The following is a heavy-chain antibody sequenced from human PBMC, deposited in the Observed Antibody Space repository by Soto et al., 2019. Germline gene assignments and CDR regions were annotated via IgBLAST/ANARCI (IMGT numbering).Heavy chain of an antibody. CDR2: IDYDGTTT. CDR1: GFSFDSYW. CDR3: ARGPRASSGGTGAY. V-gene: IGHV3-74*01. J-gene: IGHJ1*01. Sequence: EVQLVESGGGLVQPGGSLRLSCAASGFSFDSYWMHWVRQAPGQGPVWVSRIDYDGTTTNYADSVKGRFTISRGNAKNTLYLQMNSLRPEDTAVYYCARGPRASSGGTGAYWGQGTLVTVSS. D-gene: IGHD2-2*01.